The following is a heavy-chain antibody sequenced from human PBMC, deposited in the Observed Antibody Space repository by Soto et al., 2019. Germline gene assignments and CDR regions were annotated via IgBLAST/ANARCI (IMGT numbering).Heavy chain of an antibody. J-gene: IGHJ4*02. V-gene: IGHV5-51*01. CDR3: ARAKNGMTHPYHVDF. CDR1: GYSFTTYW. D-gene: IGHD1-26*01. CDR2: IYIGDSDT. Sequence: GESLKISCKGSGYSFTTYWIGWVRQMPGEGLEWMGIIYIGDSDTRYSPSFQGQVTISADKSISTAYLQWSSLGASDSALYYCARAKNGMTHPYHVDFWGQGTPVTVSS.